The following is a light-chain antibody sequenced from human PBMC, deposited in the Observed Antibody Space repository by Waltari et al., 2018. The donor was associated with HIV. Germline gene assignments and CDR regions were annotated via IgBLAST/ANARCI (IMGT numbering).Light chain of an antibody. J-gene: IGLJ3*02. Sequence: QLVLTQSPSASASLGASVKLTCTLSSGHSDYAIAWPQQQPEKGPRYLMKLNSDGSHIKGDGIPDRFSGSSSGAERYLTISSRQSEDEADYYCQTWDTGIRVFGGGTKLTVL. CDR1: SGHSDYA. V-gene: IGLV4-69*01. CDR3: QTWDTGIRV. CDR2: LNSDGSH.